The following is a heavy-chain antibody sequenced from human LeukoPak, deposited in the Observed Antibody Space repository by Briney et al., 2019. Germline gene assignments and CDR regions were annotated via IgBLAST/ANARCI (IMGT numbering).Heavy chain of an antibody. J-gene: IGHJ5*02. CDR2: IIPIFGTA. Sequence: GASVKVSCKASGGTFSSYAISWVRQAPGQGLEWMGGIIPIFGTANYAQKFQGRVTMTRNTSISTAYMELSSLRSEDTAVYYCARGASDFWSGYVNWFDPWGQGTLVTVSS. CDR3: ARGASDFWSGYVNWFDP. V-gene: IGHV1-69*05. D-gene: IGHD3-3*01. CDR1: GGTFSSYA.